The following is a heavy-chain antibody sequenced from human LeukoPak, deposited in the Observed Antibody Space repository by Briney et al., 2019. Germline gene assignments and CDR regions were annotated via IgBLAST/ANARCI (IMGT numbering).Heavy chain of an antibody. Sequence: PGGSLRLSCAASGFTLSSYWMTWVRQAPGKGLEWVANMKGDGSEIYYVDSVKGRFTISRDNAKNLLYLQMNSLRAEDTAVYYCARPGYTAGYDLWGQGTLVTVSS. D-gene: IGHD3-9*01. V-gene: IGHV3-7*01. J-gene: IGHJ3*01. CDR2: MKGDGSEI. CDR1: GFTLSSYW. CDR3: ARPGYTAGYDL.